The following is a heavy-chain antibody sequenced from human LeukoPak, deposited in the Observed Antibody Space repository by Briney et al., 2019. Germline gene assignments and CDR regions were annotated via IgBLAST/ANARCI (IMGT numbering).Heavy chain of an antibody. J-gene: IGHJ4*02. CDR1: GFTFSSYG. CDR3: AKGPLKRVRGVISAPSIDY. Sequence: GGSLRLSCAASGFTFSSYGMHWVRQAPGKGLEWVAVISYDGSNKYYADSVKGRFTISRDNSKNTLYLQMNSLRAEDTAVYYCAKGPLKRVRGVISAPSIDYWGQGTLVTVSS. D-gene: IGHD3-10*01. CDR2: ISYDGSNK. V-gene: IGHV3-30*18.